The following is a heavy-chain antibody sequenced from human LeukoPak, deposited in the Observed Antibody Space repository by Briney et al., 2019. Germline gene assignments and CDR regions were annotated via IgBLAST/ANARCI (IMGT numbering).Heavy chain of an antibody. CDR2: IYYSGST. V-gene: IGHV4-39*01. J-gene: IGHJ4*02. Sequence: PSETLSLTCTVSGGSISSSSYYWGWLRQPPGTGLEWIGSIYYSGSTYYNPSLKSRVTISVDTSKNQFSLKLSSVTAADTAVYYCARGPNPDDYQTLYYFDYWGQGTLVTVSS. CDR1: GGSISSSSYY. CDR3: ARGPNPDDYQTLYYFDY. D-gene: IGHD4-11*01.